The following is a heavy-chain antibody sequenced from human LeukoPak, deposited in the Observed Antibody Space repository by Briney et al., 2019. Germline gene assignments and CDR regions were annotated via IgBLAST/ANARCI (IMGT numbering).Heavy chain of an antibody. Sequence: ASVKVSCKASGYTFTSYGISWVRQAPGQGLEWTGWISAYNGNTNYAQKLQGRVTMTTDTSTSTAYMELRSLRSDDTAVYYCARAALDYYGSGSYQDYYYMDVWGKGTTVTISS. CDR3: ARAALDYYGSGSYQDYYYMDV. CDR2: ISAYNGNT. D-gene: IGHD3-10*01. J-gene: IGHJ6*03. V-gene: IGHV1-18*01. CDR1: GYTFTSYG.